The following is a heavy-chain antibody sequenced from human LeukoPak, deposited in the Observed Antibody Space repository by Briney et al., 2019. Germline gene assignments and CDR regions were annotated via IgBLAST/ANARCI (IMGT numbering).Heavy chain of an antibody. Sequence: PGGSPRLSCAASGFTFSSYWMSWVRQTPGKGLEWVANIKQDGSEKYYVDSVKGRFTISRDNAKNSLYLQMNSLRAEDTAVYYCARDRTYYDFWTPGYYYYGMDVWGQGTTVTVSS. CDR3: ARDRTYYDFWTPGYYYYGMDV. J-gene: IGHJ6*02. D-gene: IGHD3-3*01. CDR1: GFTFSSYW. CDR2: IKQDGSEK. V-gene: IGHV3-7*01.